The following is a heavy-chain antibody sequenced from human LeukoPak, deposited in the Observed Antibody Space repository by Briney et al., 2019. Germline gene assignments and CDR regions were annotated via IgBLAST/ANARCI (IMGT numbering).Heavy chain of an antibody. Sequence: GASVKVSCKASGGTFISYAISWVRQAPGQGLEWMGGIIPNFGTANYAQKFQGRVTITADESTSTAYMELSSLRSEDTAVYYCARGLGSMVRGVFPYYYYYGMDVWGQGTTVTVSS. CDR1: GGTFISYA. V-gene: IGHV1-69*13. CDR2: IIPNFGTA. CDR3: ARGLGSMVRGVFPYYYYYGMDV. D-gene: IGHD3-10*01. J-gene: IGHJ6*02.